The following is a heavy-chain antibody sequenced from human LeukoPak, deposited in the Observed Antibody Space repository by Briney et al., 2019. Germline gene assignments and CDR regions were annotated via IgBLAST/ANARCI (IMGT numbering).Heavy chain of an antibody. Sequence: QAGGSLRLSCAASGFTFSSYAMHWVRQAPGKGLEWVSGISWNSGSIGYADSVKGRFTISRDNAKNSLYLQMNSLRAEDTALYYCAKGPRNCSGGSCYPYYFDYWGQGTLVTVSS. CDR3: AKGPRNCSGGSCYPYYFDY. CDR2: ISWNSGSI. CDR1: GFTFSSYA. D-gene: IGHD2-15*01. J-gene: IGHJ4*02. V-gene: IGHV3-9*01.